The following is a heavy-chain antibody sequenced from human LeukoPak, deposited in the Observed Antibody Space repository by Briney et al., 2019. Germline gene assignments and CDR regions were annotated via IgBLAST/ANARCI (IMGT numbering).Heavy chain of an antibody. CDR1: GFTFSSYG. CDR2: IRYDGSNK. D-gene: IGHD5-24*01. Sequence: GGSLRLSCAASGFTFSSYGMHWVRQAPGKGLEWVVFIRYDGSNKYYADSVKGRFTISRDNSKNTLYLQMNSLRAEDTAVYYCAKTPRDGYSPSRKPYFDYWGQGTLVTVSS. J-gene: IGHJ4*02. CDR3: AKTPRDGYSPSRKPYFDY. V-gene: IGHV3-30*02.